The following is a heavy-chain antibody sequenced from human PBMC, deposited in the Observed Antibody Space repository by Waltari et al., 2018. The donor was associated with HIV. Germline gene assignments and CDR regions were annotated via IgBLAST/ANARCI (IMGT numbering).Heavy chain of an antibody. V-gene: IGHV4-38-2*02. D-gene: IGHD6-19*01. CDR2: IYHSGSS. J-gene: IGHJ4*02. CDR1: GYSISSGYY. CDR3: ATIRAVAGSYYFDS. Sequence: QVQLQESGPGLVKPSETLSLTCSVSGYSISSGYYWGWRRQPPGKGLEWIGNIYHSGSSYYHPSLESRVTISVDTSKNQFSLKVSSMTAADTALYYCATIRAVAGSYYFDSWGQGILVTVSS.